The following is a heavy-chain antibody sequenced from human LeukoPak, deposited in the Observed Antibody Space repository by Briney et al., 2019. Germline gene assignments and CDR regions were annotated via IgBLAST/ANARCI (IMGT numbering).Heavy chain of an antibody. D-gene: IGHD6-6*01. Sequence: SGTLCLPCAVSGGAVSSGCYYWGWVPQPPGKGLEWIGYIYYSGSTNYNPSLKSRVTIPVDTSKNQFSLELSSVTAADTAVYYCARGSSPNWFDPWGQGTLVTVSS. CDR2: IYYSGST. J-gene: IGHJ5*02. CDR1: GGAVSSGCYY. V-gene: IGHV4-61*01. CDR3: ARGSSPNWFDP.